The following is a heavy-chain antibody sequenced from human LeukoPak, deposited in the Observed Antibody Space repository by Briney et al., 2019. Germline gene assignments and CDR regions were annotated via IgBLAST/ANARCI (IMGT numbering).Heavy chain of an antibody. CDR1: GGTFSSYT. CDR3: ARDCPNYDSGGYYFDY. D-gene: IGHD3-22*01. Sequence: SVKVSCKASGGTFSSYTISWVRQAPGQGLEWMGRIIPILGIANYAQKFQGRVTITADKSTSTAYMELSSLRSEDTAVYYCARDCPNYDSGGYYFDYWGQGTLVTVSS. J-gene: IGHJ4*02. V-gene: IGHV1-69*04. CDR2: IIPILGIA.